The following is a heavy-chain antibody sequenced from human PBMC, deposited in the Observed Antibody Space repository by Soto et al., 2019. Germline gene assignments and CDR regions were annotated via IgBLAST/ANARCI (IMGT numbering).Heavy chain of an antibody. Sequence: EVQLLESGGGLVQPGGSLRLSCAASGYTFSKYAMIWVRQAPGQGLDWVAGVSRSGAATYYADSVKGRFTNSRDNSKNTLSLQMNSLRAEDTALYYCAKGSGEVPTNWFDPWGQGTLVTVSS. J-gene: IGHJ5*02. V-gene: IGHV3-23*01. CDR1: GYTFSKYA. CDR3: AKGSGEVPTNWFDP. CDR2: VSRSGAAT. D-gene: IGHD6-19*01.